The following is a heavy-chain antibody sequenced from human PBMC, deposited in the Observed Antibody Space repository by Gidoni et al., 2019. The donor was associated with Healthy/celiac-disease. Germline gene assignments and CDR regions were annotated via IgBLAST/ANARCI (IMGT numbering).Heavy chain of an antibody. CDR1: GVTSSSYA. D-gene: IGHD2-2*01. CDR2: ISYDGSNK. J-gene: IGHJ6*02. Sequence: QLQLVESGGGVVQPVRSLRLSCAASGVTSSSYAIQRVRQAPGKGLEWVAGISYDGSNKYYADSVKGRFTISRDNSKNTLYLQMNSLRAEDTAVYYCARVFRTIKYGMDVWGQGTTVTVSS. CDR3: ARVFRTIKYGMDV. V-gene: IGHV3-30-3*01.